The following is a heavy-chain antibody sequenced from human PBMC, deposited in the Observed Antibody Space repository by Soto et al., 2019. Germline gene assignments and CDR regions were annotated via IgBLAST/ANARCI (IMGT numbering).Heavy chain of an antibody. CDR2: IYWDDDR. V-gene: IGHV2-5*08. J-gene: IGHJ4*02. Sequence: TLSLTCTVSGGSISSYYWSWIRQPPGKGLEWLALIYWDDDRRFSPSLKSRVFITKDTSKNQVVLTMTDMDPVDTATYYCAHRRASTFEFDSWGQGILVTVSS. CDR3: AHRRASTFEFDS. CDR1: GGSISSYYW. D-gene: IGHD2-2*01.